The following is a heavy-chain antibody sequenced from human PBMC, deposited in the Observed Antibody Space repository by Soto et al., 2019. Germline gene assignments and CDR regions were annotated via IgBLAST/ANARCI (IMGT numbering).Heavy chain of an antibody. CDR1: GASISVHSYY. J-gene: IGHJ1*01. V-gene: IGHV4-39*01. D-gene: IGHD3-10*01. Sequence: SETLSLTCTVSGASISVHSYYWTWIRQPPGKGLEWIGSSYYSGTTYYNPSLKSRVTISVDTSKNQFSLKLSSVTAADTAVYYCAIQIYGSGSYSYFQHWGQGTLVTVSS. CDR3: AIQIYGSGSYSYFQH. CDR2: SYYSGTT.